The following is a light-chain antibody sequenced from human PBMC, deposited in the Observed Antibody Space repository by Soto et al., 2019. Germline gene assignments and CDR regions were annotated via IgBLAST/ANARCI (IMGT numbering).Light chain of an antibody. CDR2: DVS. V-gene: IGLV2-11*01. J-gene: IGLJ3*02. Sequence: QSVLTQPRSVSGSPGQSVTISCTGTSSDVGGYNYVSWYQQHPGKAPKLMIFDVSQRSSGVPDRFSGSKSGYTASLTISGLQAEDEADYYCSSYAGTFWVFGEGTMLTVL. CDR1: SSDVGGYNY. CDR3: SSYAGTFWV.